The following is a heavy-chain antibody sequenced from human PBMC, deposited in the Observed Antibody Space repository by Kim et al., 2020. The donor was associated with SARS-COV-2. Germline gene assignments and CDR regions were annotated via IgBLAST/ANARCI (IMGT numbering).Heavy chain of an antibody. CDR1: GYTFSSYD. CDR2: MNPNSGNT. V-gene: IGHV1-8*01. D-gene: IGHD1-26*01. J-gene: IGHJ4*02. Sequence: ASVKVSCKASGYTFSSYDISWVRQDAGQGPEWMGWMNPNSGNTVYAQKFQGRVTMTMDISINTAYMELRNLESEDTAVYYCARPPVGATYFFDYWGQGTLVTVSS. CDR3: ARPPVGATYFFDY.